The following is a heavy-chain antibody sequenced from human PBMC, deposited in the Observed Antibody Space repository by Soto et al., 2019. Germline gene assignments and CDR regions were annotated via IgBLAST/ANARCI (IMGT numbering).Heavy chain of an antibody. D-gene: IGHD2-8*02. J-gene: IGHJ4*02. Sequence: SETLSLTCDVSGGSIDNSHSFWGWIRQPPGKGLEFIGSVYYIGGADYNPSLKSRVTVSLDTSKNQLSLRVNSVTAAATALSSRLRVLEAATPQPDLNSWGQGIRVTVSS. CDR3: LRVLEAATPQPDLNS. CDR1: GGSIDNSHSF. CDR2: VYYIGGA. V-gene: IGHV4-39*01.